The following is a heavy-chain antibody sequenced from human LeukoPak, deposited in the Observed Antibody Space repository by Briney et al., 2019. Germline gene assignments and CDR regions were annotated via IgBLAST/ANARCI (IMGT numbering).Heavy chain of an antibody. V-gene: IGHV3-7*01. Sequence: PGGSLRLSCAASGFTFSSYWMSWVRQAPGKGLEWVANIKQDGSEKYYVDSVKGRFTISRDNAKNSLYLQMNSLRAEDTAVYYCARAGLTYYDFWSGYPYYTDVWGKGTTVTVSS. CDR3: ARAGLTYYDFWSGYPYYTDV. CDR2: IKQDGSEK. CDR1: GFTFSSYW. J-gene: IGHJ6*03. D-gene: IGHD3-3*01.